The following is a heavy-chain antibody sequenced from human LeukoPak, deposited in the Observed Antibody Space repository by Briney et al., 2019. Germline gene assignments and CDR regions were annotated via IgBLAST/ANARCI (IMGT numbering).Heavy chain of an antibody. D-gene: IGHD6-13*01. Sequence: QPGGSLRLSCAASGFTVSSNYMSWVRQAPGEGLEWVSVIYAGGSTYYADSVRGRFTISRDNSKNTLYLQMNSLRAEDTAVYYCARGARPGYSSSWYGYWGQGTLVTVSS. CDR3: ARGARPGYSSSWYGY. CDR1: GFTVSSNY. J-gene: IGHJ4*02. V-gene: IGHV3-66*01. CDR2: IYAGGST.